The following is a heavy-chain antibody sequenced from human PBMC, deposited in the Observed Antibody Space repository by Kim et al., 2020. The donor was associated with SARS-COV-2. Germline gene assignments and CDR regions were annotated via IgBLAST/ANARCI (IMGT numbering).Heavy chain of an antibody. CDR1: GGSISSSSYY. J-gene: IGHJ4*02. CDR3: ASTPSGINFDY. D-gene: IGHD3-10*01. CDR2: IYYSGST. Sequence: SETLSLTCTVSGGSISSSSYYWGWIRQPPGKGLEWIGSIYYSGSTYYNPSLKSRVTISVDTSKNQFSLKLSSVTAADTAVYYCASTPSGINFDYWGQGTLVTVSS. V-gene: IGHV4-39*01.